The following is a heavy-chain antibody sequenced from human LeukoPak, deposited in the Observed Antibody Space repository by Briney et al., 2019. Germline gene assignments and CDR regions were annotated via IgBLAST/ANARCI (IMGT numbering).Heavy chain of an antibody. V-gene: IGHV3-9*01. CDR2: ISWNSGSI. D-gene: IGHD3-16*02. CDR3: ARGYDYVWGSYRYVDY. Sequence: PGGSLRLSCAASGFTFDDYAMHWVRQAPGKGLEWVSGISWNSGSIGYADSVKGRFTISRDNAKNSLYLQMNSLRAEDTAVYYCARGYDYVWGSYRYVDYWGQGTLVTVSS. CDR1: GFTFDDYA. J-gene: IGHJ4*02.